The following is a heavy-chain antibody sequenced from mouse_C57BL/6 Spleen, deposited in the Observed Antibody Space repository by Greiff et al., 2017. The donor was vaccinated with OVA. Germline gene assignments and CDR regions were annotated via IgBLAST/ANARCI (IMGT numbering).Heavy chain of an antibody. Sequence: VQLQQSGAELVRPGTSVKVSCKASGYAFTNYLIEWVKQRPGQGLEWIGVINTGSGGTNYNEKFKGKATLTADKSSSTAYMQSSSLTSEDSAVYFCARAGGRNAMDYWGQGTSVTVSS. J-gene: IGHJ4*01. V-gene: IGHV1-54*01. CDR2: INTGSGGT. CDR3: ARAGGRNAMDY. D-gene: IGHD1-1*02. CDR1: GYAFTNYL.